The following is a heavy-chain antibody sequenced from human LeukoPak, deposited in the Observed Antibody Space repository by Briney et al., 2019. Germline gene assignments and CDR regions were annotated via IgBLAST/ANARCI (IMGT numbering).Heavy chain of an antibody. CDR3: ARDHFAVAGNLDF. Sequence: GGSLRLSCVASGFTFSSYAMHWVRQASGKGLEYVSAISSNGGSTYYANSVKGRFTISRDNSKNTLYLQMGSLRAEDMAVYYCARDHFAVAGNLDFWGPGTLVTVSS. J-gene: IGHJ4*02. CDR1: GFTFSSYA. CDR2: ISSNGGST. V-gene: IGHV3-64*01. D-gene: IGHD6-19*01.